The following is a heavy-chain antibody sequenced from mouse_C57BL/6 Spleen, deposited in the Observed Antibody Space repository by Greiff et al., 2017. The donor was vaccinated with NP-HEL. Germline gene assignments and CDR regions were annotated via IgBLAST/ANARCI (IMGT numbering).Heavy chain of an antibody. V-gene: IGHV1-50*01. Sequence: QVQLQQPGAELVKPGASVKLSCKASGYTFTSYWMQWVKQRPGQGLEWIGEIDPSDSYTNYNQKFKGKATLTVDTSSSTAYMQLSSLTSEDSAVYYCARRGSYYHYAMDYWGQGTSVTVSS. CDR2: IDPSDSYT. CDR1: GYTFTSYW. D-gene: IGHD1-1*01. CDR3: ARRGSYYHYAMDY. J-gene: IGHJ4*01.